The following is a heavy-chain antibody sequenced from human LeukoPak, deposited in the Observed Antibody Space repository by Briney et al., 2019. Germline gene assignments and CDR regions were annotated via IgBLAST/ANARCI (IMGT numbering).Heavy chain of an antibody. CDR2: INPNSGGT. CDR3: ARDHDSSSWYDY. CDR1: GYTITSYY. V-gene: IGHV1-2*02. Sequence: GASVKVSCKASGYTITSYYMHWVRQAPGQGLGWMGWINPNSGGTNYAQRFQGRVTMTRDTSISTAYMELSRLRSDDTAVYYCARDHDSSSWYDYWGQGTLVTVSS. D-gene: IGHD6-13*01. J-gene: IGHJ4*02.